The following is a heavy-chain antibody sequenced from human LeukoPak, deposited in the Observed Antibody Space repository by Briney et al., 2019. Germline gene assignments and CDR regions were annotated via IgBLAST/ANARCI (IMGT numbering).Heavy chain of an antibody. D-gene: IGHD3-10*01. CDR2: ISPNSGGT. Sequence: GASVKVSCKASGGTFSSYAISWVRQAPGQGLEWMAWISPNSGGTNYVQKFQGRVTVTRDTSISTDYMEISGLTSDDTALYYCAREPSGSGGYDYWGQGTLVTVSS. V-gene: IGHV1-2*02. J-gene: IGHJ4*02. CDR3: AREPSGSGGYDY. CDR1: GGTFSSYA.